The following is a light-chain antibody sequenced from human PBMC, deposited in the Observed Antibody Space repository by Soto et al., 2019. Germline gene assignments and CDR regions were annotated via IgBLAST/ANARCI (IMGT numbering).Light chain of an antibody. J-gene: IGKJ5*01. CDR3: QQYGSSLT. V-gene: IGKV3-20*01. CDR1: QIVSNIY. Sequence: VLTQSPGTLSLSPGETATLSCRASQIVSNIYVCWHQKQPGQATRLIIFDGSRRATGIPDRCSGGGSGTDFTLTISILEPDDVAVYYCQQYGSSLTFGQGTRREIK. CDR2: DGS.